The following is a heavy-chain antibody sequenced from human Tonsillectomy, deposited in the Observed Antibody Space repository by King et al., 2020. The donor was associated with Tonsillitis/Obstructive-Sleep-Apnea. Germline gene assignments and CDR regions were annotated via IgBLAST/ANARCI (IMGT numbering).Heavy chain of an antibody. CDR1: GGTFSNYA. CDR2: IIPIVDIA. D-gene: IGHD5-18*01. J-gene: IGHJ6*02. Sequence: VQLVQSGAEVKKPGSSVKVSCKASGGTFSNYAISWVRQAPGQGLEWMGRIIPIVDIANNAQKFQGRVTITADKSTSTAYMELSSLRSEDTAVYYCARGGGPSTAMVPSGMDVWGQGTTVTVSS. CDR3: ARGGGPSTAMVPSGMDV. V-gene: IGHV1-69*04.